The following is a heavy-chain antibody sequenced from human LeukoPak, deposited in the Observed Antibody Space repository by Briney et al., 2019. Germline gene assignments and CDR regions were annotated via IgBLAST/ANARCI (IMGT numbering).Heavy chain of an antibody. D-gene: IGHD4-17*01. CDR3: AKAEMTTVTTANDY. Sequence: GGSLRLSCAASGFTFNSFWMSWVRQAPGKGLEWVANIRQDGSEKYYVDSVKGRFTISRDNAKNSLYLQMNSLRAEDTAVYYCAKAEMTTVTTANDYWGQGTLVTVSS. CDR1: GFTFNSFW. J-gene: IGHJ4*02. V-gene: IGHV3-7*01. CDR2: IRQDGSEK.